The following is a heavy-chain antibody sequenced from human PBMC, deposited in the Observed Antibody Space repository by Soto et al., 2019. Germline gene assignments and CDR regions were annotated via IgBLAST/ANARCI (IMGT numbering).Heavy chain of an antibody. J-gene: IGHJ4*02. CDR2: TSYDGSDK. V-gene: IGHV3-30*09. CDR3: ARDQADAYNPGDY. D-gene: IGHD1-1*01. CDR1: GFTFRNYA. Sequence: QVHLVESGGGVVQPGRSLRLSCAASGFTFRNYAMHWVRQAPGKGLEWVAVTSYDGSDKSYADSVRGRFAISRDNSKNTLYLQLNSLRAEDTAVYYCARDQADAYNPGDYWGQGTLVTVSS.